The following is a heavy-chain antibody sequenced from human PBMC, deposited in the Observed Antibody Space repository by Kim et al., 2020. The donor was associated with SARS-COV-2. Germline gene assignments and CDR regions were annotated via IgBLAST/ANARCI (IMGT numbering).Heavy chain of an antibody. J-gene: IGHJ6*02. Sequence: GGSLRLSCAASGVSFDSSAMNWVLQAPGKGLEWVAVISFDGRNKAYADSVKGRFTISRDNSKSTLHLQMNSLRVEDTAVYYCARGNYYESVSLSDYYNGMDVWGQGTTVTVSS. D-gene: IGHD3-10*01. V-gene: IGHV3-30-3*01. CDR1: GVSFDSSA. CDR2: ISFDGRNK. CDR3: ARGNYYESVSLSDYYNGMDV.